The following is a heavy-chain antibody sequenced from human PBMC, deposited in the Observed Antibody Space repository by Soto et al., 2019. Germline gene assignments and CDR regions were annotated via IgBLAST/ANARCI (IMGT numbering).Heavy chain of an antibody. Sequence: ASVKVSFKASGYTFTGYYMHWVRQAPGQGLEGMGWINPNSGGTNYAQKVQGWVTMTRDTSISTAYMELSRLRSDDTAVYYCARDSGTYRTRLPYYYYYGMDVWGQGTTVTVS. J-gene: IGHJ6*02. D-gene: IGHD4-4*01. V-gene: IGHV1-2*04. CDR2: INPNSGGT. CDR1: GYTFTGYY. CDR3: ARDSGTYRTRLPYYYYYGMDV.